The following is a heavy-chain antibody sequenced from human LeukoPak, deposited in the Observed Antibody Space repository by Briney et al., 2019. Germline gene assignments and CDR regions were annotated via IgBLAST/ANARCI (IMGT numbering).Heavy chain of an antibody. J-gene: IGHJ4*02. CDR1: GFTFSRYA. D-gene: IGHD3-22*01. Sequence: GGSLRLSCAASGFTFSRYAMSWVRQAPGKGLDWVSAISGSGGSTYYADSVKGRFTISSDNSKNTVYLQMNSLRGEDTAIYYCVKYYYDSSGYEDYWGQGTLVTVSS. CDR2: ISGSGGST. CDR3: VKYYYDSSGYEDY. V-gene: IGHV3-23*01.